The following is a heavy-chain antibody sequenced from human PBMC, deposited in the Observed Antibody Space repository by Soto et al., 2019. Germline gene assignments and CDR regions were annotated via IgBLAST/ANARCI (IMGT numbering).Heavy chain of an antibody. J-gene: IGHJ6*02. Sequence: QVQLQESGPGLVKPSETLSLTCTVSGGSISSYYWSWIRQPPGKGLEWIGYIYYSGSTNYNPSLKSRVTISLDTSKNQFSLKLSSGTAADTAVYYWARELREEQQQPHTYPPLSYGMDVWGQGTTVTVSS. CDR3: ARELREEQQQPHTYPPLSYGMDV. CDR2: IYYSGST. V-gene: IGHV4-59*01. CDR1: GGSISSYY. D-gene: IGHD6-13*01.